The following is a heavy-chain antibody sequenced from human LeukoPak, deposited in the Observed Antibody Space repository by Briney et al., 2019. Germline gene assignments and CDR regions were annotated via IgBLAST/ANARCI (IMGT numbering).Heavy chain of an antibody. CDR1: GYTFTGYY. J-gene: IGHJ5*02. CDR2: INPNSGGT. V-gene: IGHV1-2*02. D-gene: IGHD3-22*01. CDR3: ARDLQIYCYDSSGYT. Sequence: ASVKVSCKASGYTFTGYYMHWVRQAPGQGPEWMGWINPNSGGTNYAQKFQGRVTMTRDTSISTAYMELSRLRSDDTAVYYCARDLQIYCYDSSGYTWGQGTLVTVSS.